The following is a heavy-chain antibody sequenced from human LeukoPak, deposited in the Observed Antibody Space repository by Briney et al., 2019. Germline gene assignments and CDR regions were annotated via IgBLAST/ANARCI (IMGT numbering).Heavy chain of an antibody. D-gene: IGHD3-3*01. CDR2: IWYDGSNK. V-gene: IGHV3-33*01. Sequence: GGSLRLSCAAPGFTFSSYGMHWVRQAPGKGLEWVAVIWYDGSNKYYADSVKGRFTISRDNSKNTLYLQMNSLRAEDTAVYYCARANSLGNYDHGPRYYYYGMDVWGQGTTVTVSS. CDR3: ARANSLGNYDHGPRYYYYGMDV. CDR1: GFTFSSYG. J-gene: IGHJ6*02.